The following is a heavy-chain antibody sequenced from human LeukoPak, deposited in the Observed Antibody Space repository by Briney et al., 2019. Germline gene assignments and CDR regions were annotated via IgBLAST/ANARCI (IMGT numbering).Heavy chain of an antibody. CDR2: VSPPGGGT. CDR3: TTDQIDCSGGSCYWVGFDP. Sequence: AGGTLRLSCVASGFSFSYHGMNWVRLAPGKGLEWVSGVSPPGGGTYYADSVKGRFTISRDDSRNTLSLQMNSLKTEDTAVYYCTTDQIDCSGGSCYWVGFDPWGQGTLVTVSS. J-gene: IGHJ5*02. CDR1: GFSFSYHG. D-gene: IGHD2-15*01. V-gene: IGHV3-23*01.